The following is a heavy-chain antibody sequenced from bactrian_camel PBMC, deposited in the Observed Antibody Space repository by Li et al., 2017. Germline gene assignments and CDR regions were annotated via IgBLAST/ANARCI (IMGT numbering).Heavy chain of an antibody. CDR2: LDSDGIT. J-gene: IGHJ4*01. V-gene: IGHV3S57*01. CDR3: AAGTGPTGAKIWGGCWYNH. Sequence: VQLVESGGGSVQAGGSLRLSCAVSGFPYSRYCMGWFRQGPGKEREGVAGLDSDGITAYANSVKGRFTISQDNAKNTLYLQMNSLKPEDTAMYYCAAGTGPTGAKIWGGCWYNHWGQGTQVTVS. CDR1: GFPYSRYC. D-gene: IGHD3*01.